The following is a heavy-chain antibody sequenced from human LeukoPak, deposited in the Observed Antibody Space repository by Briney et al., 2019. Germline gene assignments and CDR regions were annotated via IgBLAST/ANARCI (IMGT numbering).Heavy chain of an antibody. CDR1: GFTFSTYW. V-gene: IGHV3-74*01. J-gene: IGHJ4*02. D-gene: IGHD5-12*01. CDR2: INTDGSTT. CDR3: AKESGYDVDLEY. Sequence: QPGGSLRLSCAGSGFTFSTYWMHWVRQAPRGGLVWVSGINTDGSTTSYADSVKGRFTISRDNDKNTVYLQMSSLRAEDTAVYYCAKESGYDVDLEYWGQGALVTVFS.